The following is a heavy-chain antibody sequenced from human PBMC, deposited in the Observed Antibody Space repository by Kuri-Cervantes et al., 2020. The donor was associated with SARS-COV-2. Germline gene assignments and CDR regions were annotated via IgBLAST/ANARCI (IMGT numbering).Heavy chain of an antibody. J-gene: IGHJ4*02. V-gene: IGHV4-31*02. CDR1: GGSISSGGYY. D-gene: IGHD1-1*01. CDR3: ARVNDYYFDY. CDR2: IYYSGST. Sequence: SCTVSGGSISSGGYYWSWIRQHPGKGLEWIGYIYYSGSTYYNPSLKSRVTISVDTSKNQFSLKLSSVTAADTAVYYCARVNDYYFDYWGQGTLVTVSS.